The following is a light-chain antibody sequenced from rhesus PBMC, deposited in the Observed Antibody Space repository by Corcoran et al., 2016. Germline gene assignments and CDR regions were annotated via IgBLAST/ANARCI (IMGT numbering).Light chain of an antibody. Sequence: DIQMTQSPSSLSASVGDTVTITCRASQRFSSSLAWYQQKLGKPPKLLIYIASRLQSGVPSRFSGRKSGTDFTLTISSLQPEDIARNYCHQYCSYPFTFVPGTKLDIK. CDR1: QRFSSS. J-gene: IGKJ3*01. CDR3: HQYCSYPFT. V-gene: IGKV1-46*01. CDR2: IAS.